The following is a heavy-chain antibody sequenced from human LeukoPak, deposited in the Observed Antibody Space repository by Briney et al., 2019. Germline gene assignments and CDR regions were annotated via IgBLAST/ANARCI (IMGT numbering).Heavy chain of an antibody. Sequence: SETLSLTCALSGYSISSGYYWDWIPQPPGTGLEWVGSIYQSGSTYYNPSLKSRVTISVDTSKNQFSLKLSSVTAADTAVYYCARGSFGIAAAGTQYFDYWGQGTLVTVSS. V-gene: IGHV4-38-2*01. CDR2: IYQSGST. J-gene: IGHJ4*02. D-gene: IGHD6-13*01. CDR3: ARGSFGIAAAGTQYFDY. CDR1: GYSISSGYY.